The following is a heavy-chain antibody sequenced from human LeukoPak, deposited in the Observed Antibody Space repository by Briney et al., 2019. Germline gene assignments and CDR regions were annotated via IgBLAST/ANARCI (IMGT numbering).Heavy chain of an antibody. CDR1: GGSISSGDYY. Sequence: SETLSLTCTVSGGSISSGDYYWSWMRQPPGKGLEWIGYIYYSGSTYYNPSLKSRVTISVDTSKNQFSLKLSSVTAADTAVYYCARGAAEDYDYVWGSYRTVFDYWGQGTLVTVSS. CDR3: ARGAAEDYDYVWGSYRTVFDY. CDR2: IYYSGST. D-gene: IGHD3-16*02. V-gene: IGHV4-30-4*01. J-gene: IGHJ4*02.